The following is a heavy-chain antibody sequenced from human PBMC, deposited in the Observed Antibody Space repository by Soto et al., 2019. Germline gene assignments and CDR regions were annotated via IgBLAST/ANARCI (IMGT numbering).Heavy chain of an antibody. CDR2: ISGSGDST. J-gene: IGHJ4*02. CDR1: GFTFGSYA. D-gene: IGHD5-18*01. Sequence: GGSLRLSCAASGFTFGSYAMSWVRQAPGKGLEWVSAISGSGDSTYYADSVKGRFTISRDNSKNTLYLQMNSLRAEDTAVYYCAKDSRGYSYGYYWGQGTLVTVSS. CDR3: AKDSRGYSYGYY. V-gene: IGHV3-23*01.